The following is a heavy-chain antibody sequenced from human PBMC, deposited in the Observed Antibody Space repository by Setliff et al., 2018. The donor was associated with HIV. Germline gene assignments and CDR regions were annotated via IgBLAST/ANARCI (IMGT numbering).Heavy chain of an antibody. CDR1: GFTFSSYS. J-gene: IGHJ4*02. D-gene: IGHD6-13*01. CDR2: IKQDGSEK. CDR3: MTRELGSAG. V-gene: IGHV3-7*01. Sequence: GGSLRLSCAASGFTFSSYSMNWVRQAPGKGLEWVANIKQDGSEKYYVDSVKGRFTISRDNAKNSLYLQMNSLRAEDTAVYYCMTRELGSAGWGQGTLVTVSS.